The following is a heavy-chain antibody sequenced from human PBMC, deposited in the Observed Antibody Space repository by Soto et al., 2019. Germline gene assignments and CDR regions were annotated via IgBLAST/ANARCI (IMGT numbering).Heavy chain of an antibody. D-gene: IGHD5-12*01. CDR3: AREWDGDGYNSGWFDP. V-gene: IGHV3-48*01. CDR2: ISSSSRTI. J-gene: IGHJ5*02. CDR1: GFTFSSYS. Sequence: GAYLRLSCAASGFTFSSYSMNWVRQAPGKGLEWVSYISSSSRTIYCADSVKGRFTISRDNAKNSLYLQMNSLRAEDTAVYYCAREWDGDGYNSGWFDPWGQGTLVTVSS.